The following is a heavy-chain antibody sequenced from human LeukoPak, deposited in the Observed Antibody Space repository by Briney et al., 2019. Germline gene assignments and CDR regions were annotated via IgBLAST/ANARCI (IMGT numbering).Heavy chain of an antibody. D-gene: IGHD2-2*01. CDR3: ARWYCSSAYCYYDY. Sequence: PSETLSLTCTVSGGSISSYYWSWVRQAPGKGLEWVSFVYDGGTTVYADSVKGRFTISRDNSKNTLYLEMNSLRAEDTAVYYCARWYCSSAYCYYDYWGQGTLVTVPS. CDR1: GGSISSYY. J-gene: IGHJ4*02. V-gene: IGHV3-53*01. CDR2: VYDGGTT.